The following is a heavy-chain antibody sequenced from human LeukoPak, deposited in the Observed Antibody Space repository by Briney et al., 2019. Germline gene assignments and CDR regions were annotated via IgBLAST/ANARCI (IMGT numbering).Heavy chain of an antibody. CDR2: IYHSGST. CDR3: ARRGGSVTYYYDSSGYYYLPFRRPNDAFDI. J-gene: IGHJ3*02. CDR1: GGSFSGYY. V-gene: IGHV4-34*01. D-gene: IGHD3-22*01. Sequence: KPSETLSLTCAVYGGSFSGYYWSWVRQPPGKGLEWIGEIYHSGSTNYNPSLKSRVTISVDKSKNQFSLKLSSVTAADTAVYYCARRGGSVTYYYDSSGYYYLPFRRPNDAFDIWGQGTMVTVSS.